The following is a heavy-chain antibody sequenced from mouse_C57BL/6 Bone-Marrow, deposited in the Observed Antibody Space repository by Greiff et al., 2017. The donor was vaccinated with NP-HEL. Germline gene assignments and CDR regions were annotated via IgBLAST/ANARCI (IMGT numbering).Heavy chain of an antibody. CDR1: GYTFTSYG. CDR2: IYPRSGNT. D-gene: IGHD6-1*01. V-gene: IGHV1-81*01. J-gene: IGHJ3*01. CDR3: ARFGSLAWFAY. Sequence: VKLMESGAELARPGASVKLSCKASGYTFTSYGISWVKQRTGQGLEWIGEIYPRSGNTYYNEKFKGKATLTADKSSSTAYMELRSLTSEDSAVYFCARFGSLAWFAYWGQGTLVTVSA.